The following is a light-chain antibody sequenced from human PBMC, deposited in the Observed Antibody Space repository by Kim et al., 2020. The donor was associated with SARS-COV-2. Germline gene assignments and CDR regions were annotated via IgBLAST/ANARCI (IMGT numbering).Light chain of an antibody. CDR3: QKYNSAPLT. CDR1: QGFSNY. Sequence: ASVGDSVTLTCRARQGFSNYLAWYQQKPGKVPKLLIYAASTLQSGVPSRFSGSGSGTDFTLTISSLQPEDVATYYCQKYNSAPLTFGGGTKVDIK. J-gene: IGKJ4*01. V-gene: IGKV1-27*01. CDR2: AAS.